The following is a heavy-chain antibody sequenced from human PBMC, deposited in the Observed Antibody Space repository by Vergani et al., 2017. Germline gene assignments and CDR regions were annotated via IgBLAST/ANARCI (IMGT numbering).Heavy chain of an antibody. D-gene: IGHD6-19*01. V-gene: IGHV3-15*01. CDR1: GFTFSNAW. CDR2: IKSKTDGGTT. Sequence: EVQLVESGGGLVKPGGSLRLSCAASGFTFSNAWMSWVRQAPGKGLEWVGRIKSKTDGGTTDYAAPVKGRFTISRDDSKNTLYLQMNSLKTEDTAVYYCAREGLGSSGWYLPMYYFDYWGQGTLVTVSS. CDR3: AREGLGSSGWYLPMYYFDY. J-gene: IGHJ4*02.